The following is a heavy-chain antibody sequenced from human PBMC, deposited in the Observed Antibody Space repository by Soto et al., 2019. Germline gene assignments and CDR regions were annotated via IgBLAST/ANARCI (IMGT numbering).Heavy chain of an antibody. V-gene: IGHV3-33*01. CDR2: IWYDGSNK. D-gene: IGHD2-21*01. CDR3: ARDLFPYYFDY. J-gene: IGHJ4*02. CDR1: GFTFSSYG. Sequence: AGGSLRLSCAASGFTFSSYGMHWVRQAPGKGLEWVAVIWYDGSNKYYADSVKGRFTISRGNSKNTLYLQMNSLRAEDTAVYYCARDLFPYYFDYWGQGTLVTVSS.